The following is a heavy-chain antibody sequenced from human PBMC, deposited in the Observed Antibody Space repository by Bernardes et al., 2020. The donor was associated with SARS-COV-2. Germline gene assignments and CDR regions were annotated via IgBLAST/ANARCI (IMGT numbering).Heavy chain of an antibody. Sequence: VGSLSLSCAASGFTFSSYAMHWVRQAPGKGLEWVAVMSYDGSNKYYADSVKGRFTISRDNSKNTLYLQMNSLRAEDTAVYYCAREVATTGVYFDYWGQGTLVTVSS. J-gene: IGHJ4*02. CDR3: AREVATTGVYFDY. D-gene: IGHD4-17*01. V-gene: IGHV3-30-3*01. CDR1: GFTFSSYA. CDR2: MSYDGSNK.